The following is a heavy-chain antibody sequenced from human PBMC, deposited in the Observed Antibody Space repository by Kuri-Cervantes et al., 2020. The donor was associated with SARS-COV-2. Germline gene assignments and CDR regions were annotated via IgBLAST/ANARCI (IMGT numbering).Heavy chain of an antibody. Sequence: GGSLRLSCAASGFTFDDYAMHWVRQAPGKGLEWVSGISWNSGSIGYADSVKGRFTISRDNSKNTLYLQMNNLRAEDTAVYYCAKDRTTHNWGSRAKGYFDYWGQGTLVTVSS. CDR1: GFTFDDYA. J-gene: IGHJ4*02. CDR3: AKDRTTHNWGSRAKGYFDY. D-gene: IGHD7-27*01. V-gene: IGHV3-9*01. CDR2: ISWNSGSI.